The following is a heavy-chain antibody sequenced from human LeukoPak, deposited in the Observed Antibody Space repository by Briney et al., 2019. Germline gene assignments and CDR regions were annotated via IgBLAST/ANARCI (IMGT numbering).Heavy chain of an antibody. V-gene: IGHV3-23*01. CDR1: GXTFSSYA. D-gene: IGHD3-22*01. CDR3: AKRGYYYDSGTYYYFDY. CDR2: ISGSGGST. Sequence: GGSLRLSCAASGXTFSSYAMNWVRQAPGKGLEWVSCISGSGGSTYYADSVKGRFTISRDNSKNTLYLQMNSLRAEDTAVYYCAKRGYYYDSGTYYYFDYWGQGTLVTVSS. J-gene: IGHJ4*02.